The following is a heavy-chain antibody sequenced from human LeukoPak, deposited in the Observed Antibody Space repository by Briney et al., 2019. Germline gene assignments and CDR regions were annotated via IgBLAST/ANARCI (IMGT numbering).Heavy chain of an antibody. CDR3: AKVSGSYPYYYYYGMDV. D-gene: IGHD1-26*01. CDR2: ISGSGGST. Sequence: GGSLRLSCAASGFTFSSYAMSWVRQARGKGLEWVSAISGSGGSTYYADSVKGRFTISRDNSKNTLYLQMNSLRAEDMAVYYCAKVSGSYPYYYYYGMDVWGQGTTVTVSS. CDR1: GFTFSSYA. J-gene: IGHJ6*02. V-gene: IGHV3-23*01.